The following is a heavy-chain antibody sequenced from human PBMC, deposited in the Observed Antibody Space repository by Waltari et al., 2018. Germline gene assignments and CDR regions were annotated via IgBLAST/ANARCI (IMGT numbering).Heavy chain of an antibody. CDR3: VRGGVGVAGPDDY. V-gene: IGHV3-7*04. CDR2: IKQDGSER. D-gene: IGHD6-19*01. CDR1: GFTFSSYW. Sequence: EVQLVESGGGLVQPGGSLRLPCVVSGFTFSSYWMSWVRQAPGKGMEWVANIKQDGSERNYVDSVKGRFTISRDHAKNSLYLQMNSLRVEDTAVYYCVRGGVGVAGPDDYWGQGTLVTVSS. J-gene: IGHJ4*02.